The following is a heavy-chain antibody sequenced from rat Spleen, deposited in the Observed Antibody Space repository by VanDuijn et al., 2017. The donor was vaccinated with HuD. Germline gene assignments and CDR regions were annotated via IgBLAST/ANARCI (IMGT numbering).Heavy chain of an antibody. CDR2: ISSSSGT. V-gene: IGHV5-34*01. CDR1: GFTFSDYG. Sequence: EVQLVESGGGLVQPGRSLKVSCVVSGFTFSDYGMNWIRQAPGKGLEWVAYISSSSGTIYYADPVKGRFTISRDIAKNTLYLQLSSLRSEDTALYYCARRDPLDYWGQGAMVTVSS. J-gene: IGHJ2*01. CDR3: ARRDPLDY.